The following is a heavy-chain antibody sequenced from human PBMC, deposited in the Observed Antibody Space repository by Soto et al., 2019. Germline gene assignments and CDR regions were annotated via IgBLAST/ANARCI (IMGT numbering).Heavy chain of an antibody. D-gene: IGHD5-12*01. CDR3: ARVGGSGYDAWDY. V-gene: IGHV3-21*01. J-gene: IGHJ4*02. Sequence: EVPLVESGGGLVKSGGSLRLSCTASGFTFSTYTMTWVRQAPGKGLEWVSSISSTSSYIYYADSVKGRFTISRDNAKDSLYLQMNSLRAEDTAVYYCARVGGSGYDAWDYWGQGTLVTVSS. CDR2: ISSTSSYI. CDR1: GFTFSTYT.